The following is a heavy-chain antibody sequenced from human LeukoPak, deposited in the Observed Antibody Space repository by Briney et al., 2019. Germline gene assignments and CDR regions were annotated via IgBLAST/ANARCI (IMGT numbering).Heavy chain of an antibody. J-gene: IGHJ4*02. CDR1: GFTFSSYA. Sequence: GGSLRLSCAASGFTFSSYAMSWVRQAPGKGLEWVSAISGSGGSTYYADSVKGRFTISRDNSKNTLYLQMNSLRAEDTAVYYCAKVLHPTSLEWSPFDYWGQGTLVTVSS. D-gene: IGHD3-3*01. V-gene: IGHV3-23*01. CDR2: ISGSGGST. CDR3: AKVLHPTSLEWSPFDY.